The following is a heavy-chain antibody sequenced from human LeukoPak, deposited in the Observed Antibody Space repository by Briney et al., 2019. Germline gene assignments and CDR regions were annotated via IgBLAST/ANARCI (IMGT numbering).Heavy chain of an antibody. CDR1: GFTFSSYS. V-gene: IGHV3-48*01. CDR2: ISTGSTTI. D-gene: IGHD3-3*01. Sequence: GGSLRLSCAASGFTFSSYSMNWVRQAPGKGLEWVSYISTGSTTIYYADSVKGRFTISRDNAENSLYLQMNSLRAEDTAVYYCARAGYDDFWSGYYIVDYWGQGTLVTVSS. J-gene: IGHJ4*02. CDR3: ARAGYDDFWSGYYIVDY.